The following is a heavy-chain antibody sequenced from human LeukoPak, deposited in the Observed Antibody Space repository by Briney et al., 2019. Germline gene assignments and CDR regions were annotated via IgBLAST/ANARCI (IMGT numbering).Heavy chain of an antibody. J-gene: IGHJ4*02. CDR1: GFTFSSYG. CDR3: ARVFWETVNTGYYSDF. D-gene: IGHD3-22*01. CDR2: IWYDGSNK. Sequence: GGSLRLSCAASGFTFSSYGMHWVRQAPGKGLEWVAVIWYDGSNKYYADSVKGRFTISRDNSKNTLYLQMNSLRAEDTAVYYCARVFWETVNTGYYSDFWGQGTLVTVSS. V-gene: IGHV3-33*01.